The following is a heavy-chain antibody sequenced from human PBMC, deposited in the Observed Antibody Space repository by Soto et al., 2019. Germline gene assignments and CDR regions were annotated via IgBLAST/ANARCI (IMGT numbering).Heavy chain of an antibody. CDR1: GFTFSSYG. Sequence: GGSLRLSCAASGFTFSSYGMHWVRQAPGKGLEWVAVISYDGSNKYYADSVKGRFTISRDNSKNTLYLQMNSLRAEDTAVYYCAKDLLYGGSYFAPKYYFDYWGQGTLVTVSS. D-gene: IGHD1-26*01. CDR3: AKDLLYGGSYFAPKYYFDY. CDR2: ISYDGSNK. V-gene: IGHV3-30*18. J-gene: IGHJ4*02.